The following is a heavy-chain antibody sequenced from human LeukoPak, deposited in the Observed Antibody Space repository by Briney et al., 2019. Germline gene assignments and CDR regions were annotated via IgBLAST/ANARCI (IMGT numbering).Heavy chain of an antibody. J-gene: IGHJ3*02. D-gene: IGHD3-9*01. CDR2: INPNSGGT. V-gene: IGHV1-2*02. Sequence: GASVKVSCKASGYTFTGYYMHWVRQAPGQGLEWMGWINPNSGGTNYAQKFQGRVTMTRDTSISTAYMELSRLRSDDTAVYYCARHGILTGYYKSADAFDIWGQGTMVTVSS. CDR1: GYTFTGYY. CDR3: ARHGILTGYYKSADAFDI.